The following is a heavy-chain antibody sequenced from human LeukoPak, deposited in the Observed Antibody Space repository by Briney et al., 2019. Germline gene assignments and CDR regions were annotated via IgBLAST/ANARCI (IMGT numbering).Heavy chain of an antibody. CDR3: GREGYDFWRGAKCYFDY. Sequence: PGRSLRLSCAASGFTFSSYWMSWVRQAPGKGLEWVANIKQDGSEKYYVDSVKGRFTIPRDNAKNSLYLQMNSLRAEDTAGYYCGREGYDFWRGAKCYFDYWGQGTLVTVSS. D-gene: IGHD3-3*01. CDR2: IKQDGSEK. J-gene: IGHJ4*02. CDR1: GFTFSSYW. V-gene: IGHV3-7*01.